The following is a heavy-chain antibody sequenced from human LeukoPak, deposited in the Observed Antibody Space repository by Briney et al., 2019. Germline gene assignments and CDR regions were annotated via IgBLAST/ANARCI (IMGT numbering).Heavy chain of an antibody. Sequence: GGSLRLSCAASGFTFSDTWMHWVRQAPGRGLMWVARINTDGSDAVYAGSVKGRFTTSRDNTQNTLHLQMHSLRAEDTAMYYCARVYGGPFDLWGQGNLVTVSS. V-gene: IGHV3-74*01. D-gene: IGHD4-23*01. CDR1: GFTFSDTW. CDR2: INTDGSDA. CDR3: ARVYGGPFDL. J-gene: IGHJ4*02.